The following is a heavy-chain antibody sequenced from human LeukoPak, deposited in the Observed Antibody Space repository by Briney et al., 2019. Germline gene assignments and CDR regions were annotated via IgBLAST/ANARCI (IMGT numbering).Heavy chain of an antibody. D-gene: IGHD5-18*01. CDR1: GGSFSGYY. Sequence: SETLSLTGAVYGGSFSGYYWSWIRQPPGKGLEWIGEINHSGSTNYNPSLKSRVTISVDTSKNQFSLKLSSVTAADTAVYYCARETPRRGYSYGYSFDYWGQGTLVTVSS. CDR2: INHSGST. J-gene: IGHJ4*02. V-gene: IGHV4-34*01. CDR3: ARETPRRGYSYGYSFDY.